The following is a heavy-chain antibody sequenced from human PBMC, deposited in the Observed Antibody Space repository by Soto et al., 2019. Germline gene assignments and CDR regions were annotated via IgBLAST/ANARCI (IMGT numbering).Heavy chain of an antibody. CDR3: ARDMQSEYSGYERSFDI. D-gene: IGHD5-12*01. V-gene: IGHV3-21*01. CDR1: GFTFSSYS. J-gene: IGHJ3*02. CDR2: ISSSSSYI. Sequence: GGSLRLSCAASGFTFSSYSMNWVRQAPGKGLEWVSSISSSSSYIYYADSVKGRFTISRDNAKNSLYLQMNSLRAEDRAVYYCARDMQSEYSGYERSFDIWGQGTMVTVSS.